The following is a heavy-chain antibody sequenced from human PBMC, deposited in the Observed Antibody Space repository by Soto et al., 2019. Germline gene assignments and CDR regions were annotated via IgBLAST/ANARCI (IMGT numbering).Heavy chain of an antibody. CDR2: IYHSGST. CDR3: ARVVGGYYYGMDV. V-gene: IGHV4-59*12. Sequence: SETLSLTCTGSGGSISSYYWCWIRQPPGKGLEWIGYIYHSGSTYYNPSLKSRVTRSVDRSKNQFSLKLSSVTAADTAVYYCARVVGGYYYGMDVWGQGTTVTVSS. J-gene: IGHJ6*02. D-gene: IGHD3-10*01. CDR1: GGSISSYY.